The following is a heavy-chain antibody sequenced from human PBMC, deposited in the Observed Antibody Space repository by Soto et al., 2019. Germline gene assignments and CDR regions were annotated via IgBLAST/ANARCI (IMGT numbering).Heavy chain of an antibody. V-gene: IGHV3-23*01. D-gene: IGHD3-9*01. CDR1: GFTFSSYA. Sequence: EVQLLESGGGLVQPGGSLRLSCAASGFTFSSYAMSWVRQAPGKGREWVSGISGSGVSTYYADSVKGRFTISRDNSKNTLYLQMNSLSAEDTAVYYCATGAWDYDILTGYGYFDYWGQGTLVNVSS. CDR3: ATGAWDYDILTGYGYFDY. J-gene: IGHJ4*02. CDR2: ISGSGVST.